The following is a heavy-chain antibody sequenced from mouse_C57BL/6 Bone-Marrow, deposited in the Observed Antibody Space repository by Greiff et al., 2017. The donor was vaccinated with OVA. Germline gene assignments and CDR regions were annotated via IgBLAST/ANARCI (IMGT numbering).Heavy chain of an antibody. J-gene: IGHJ4*01. CDR1: GYTFTSYG. CDR2: IYPRSGNT. Sequence: QVQLKQSGAELARPGASVKLSCKASGYTFTSYGISWVKQRTGQGLEWIGEIYPRSGNTYYNEKFKGKATLPADKSSSTAYMELRSLTSEDSAVYFCARRGFITTVVATRDYAMDYWGQGTSVTVSS. D-gene: IGHD1-1*01. V-gene: IGHV1-81*01. CDR3: ARRGFITTVVATRDYAMDY.